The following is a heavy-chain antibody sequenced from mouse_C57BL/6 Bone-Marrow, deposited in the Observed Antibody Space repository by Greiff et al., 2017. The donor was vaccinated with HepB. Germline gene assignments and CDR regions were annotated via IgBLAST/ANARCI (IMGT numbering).Heavy chain of an antibody. V-gene: IGHV1-55*01. Sequence: VQLQQPGAELVKPGASVKMSCKASGYTFTSYWITWVKQRPGQGLEWIGDIYPGSGSTNYNEKFKSKATLTVDTSSSTAYMQLSSLTSEDSAVYYWARGTITTVVPYAMDYWGQGTSVTVSS. CDR1: GYTFTSYW. D-gene: IGHD1-1*01. CDR2: IYPGSGST. CDR3: ARGTITTVVPYAMDY. J-gene: IGHJ4*01.